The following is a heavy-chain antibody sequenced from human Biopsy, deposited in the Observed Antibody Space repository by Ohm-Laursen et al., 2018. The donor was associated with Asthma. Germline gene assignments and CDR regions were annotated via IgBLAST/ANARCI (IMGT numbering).Heavy chain of an antibody. CDR1: GFSFSNFA. CDR2: ISYDGSNK. CDR3: ARGNHHLDYGGNSGAFDI. Sequence: SLRLSCTASGFSFSNFAIHWVRQAPGKGLEWVAVISYDGSNKYYADSVKGRFTISRDNSKNTPYLQMNSLRAEDTAVYYCARGNHHLDYGGNSGAFDIWGQGTMVTVSS. D-gene: IGHD4-23*01. V-gene: IGHV3-30*03. J-gene: IGHJ3*02.